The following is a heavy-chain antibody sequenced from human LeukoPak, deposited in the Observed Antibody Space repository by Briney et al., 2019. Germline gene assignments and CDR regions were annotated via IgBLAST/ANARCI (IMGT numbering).Heavy chain of an antibody. CDR2: IYYSGST. CDR3: ARYSGYDRHFDY. D-gene: IGHD5-12*01. CDR1: GGSISSGGYY. V-gene: IGHV4-31*03. J-gene: IGHJ4*02. Sequence: SEALSLTCTVSGGSISSGGYYWSWIRQHPGKGLEWIGYIYYSGSTYYNPSLKSRVTISVDTSKNQFSLKLSSVTAADTAVYYCARYSGYDRHFDYWGQGTLVTVSS.